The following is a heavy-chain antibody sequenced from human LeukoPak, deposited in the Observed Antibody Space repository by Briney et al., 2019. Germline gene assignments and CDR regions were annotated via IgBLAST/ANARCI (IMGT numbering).Heavy chain of an antibody. V-gene: IGHV3-21*01. CDR3: ARADGSGILGYCSGGSCYDRTFDY. Sequence: GGSLRLSCAASGFTFSSYSMNWVRQAPGKGLEWVSSISSSSSYIYYADSVKGRFTISRDNAKNSLYLQMNSLRAEDTAVYYCARADGSGILGYCSGGSCYDRTFDYWGQGTLVTVSS. CDR1: GFTFSSYS. J-gene: IGHJ4*02. CDR2: ISSSSSYI. D-gene: IGHD2-15*01.